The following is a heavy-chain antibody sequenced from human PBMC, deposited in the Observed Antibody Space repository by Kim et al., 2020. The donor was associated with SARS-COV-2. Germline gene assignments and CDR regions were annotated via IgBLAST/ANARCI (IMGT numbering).Heavy chain of an antibody. CDR2: ISYDGSNK. D-gene: IGHD1-26*01. J-gene: IGHJ6*02. CDR1: GFTFSSYG. Sequence: GGSLRLSCAASGFTFSSYGMHWVRQAPGKGLEWAAVISYDGSNKYYVDSVKGRFTISRDTSKNTLYLQLNSLRAEDTAVYHCARVAAFSTWEYFYYGMDVWGQGTTVTVSS. V-gene: IGHV3-30*19. CDR3: ARVAAFSTWEYFYYGMDV.